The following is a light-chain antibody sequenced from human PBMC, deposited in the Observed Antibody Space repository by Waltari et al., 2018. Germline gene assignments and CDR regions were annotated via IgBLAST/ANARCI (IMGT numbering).Light chain of an antibody. V-gene: IGKV2-28*01. CDR3: MQALQTPWT. Sequence: DLVMTQSPLSLPVTPGEPASISCRSSQRLLRSNGYNFLDWYLQKPGQSPQLLIYLGSNRASGVPDRFSGSGSGTDFTLKISRVEAEDAGIYYCMQALQTPWTFGQGTKVEIK. CDR1: QRLLRSNGYNF. J-gene: IGKJ1*01. CDR2: LGS.